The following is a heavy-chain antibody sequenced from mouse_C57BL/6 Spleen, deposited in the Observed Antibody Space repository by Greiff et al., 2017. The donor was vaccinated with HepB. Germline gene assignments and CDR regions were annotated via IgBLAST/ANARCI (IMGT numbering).Heavy chain of an antibody. J-gene: IGHJ2*01. Sequence: ESGPGLVKPSQSLSLTCSVTGYSITSGYYWNWIRQFPGNKLEWMGYISYDGSNNYNPSLKNRISITRDTSKNQFFLKLNSVTTEDTATYYCARRGLYYDYVFDYWGQGTTLTVSS. V-gene: IGHV3-6*01. CDR3: ARRGLYYDYVFDY. D-gene: IGHD2-4*01. CDR1: GYSITSGYY. CDR2: ISYDGSN.